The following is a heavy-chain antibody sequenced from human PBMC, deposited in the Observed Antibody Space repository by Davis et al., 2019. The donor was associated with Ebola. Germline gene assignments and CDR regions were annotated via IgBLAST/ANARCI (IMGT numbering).Heavy chain of an antibody. CDR3: ARDQGYIAVAGTVGMDV. CDR2: IKQDGNKE. D-gene: IGHD6-19*01. V-gene: IGHV3-7*03. Sequence: GGSLRLSCAASGFTFSSHWMSWVRQAPGKGLEWVANIKQDGNKEYYVDSVKGRFTISRDNAKNSVFLEMNSLRGEDTAVYFCARDQGYIAVAGTVGMDVWGRGTTVTVSS. J-gene: IGHJ6*02. CDR1: GFTFSSHW.